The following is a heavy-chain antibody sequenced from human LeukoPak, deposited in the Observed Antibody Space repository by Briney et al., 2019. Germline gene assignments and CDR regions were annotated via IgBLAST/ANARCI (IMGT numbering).Heavy chain of an antibody. V-gene: IGHV4-34*01. J-gene: IGHJ4*02. CDR3: ARGRAGATTSGMYYFDY. D-gene: IGHD1-26*01. Sequence: SETLSLTCAVYGGSFSGYYWSWIRQPPGKGLEWIGEINHSGSTNYNPSLKSRVTISVDTSKNQFSLKLSSVTAADTAVYYCARGRAGATTSGMYYFDYWGQGTLVTVSS. CDR2: INHSGST. CDR1: GGSFSGYY.